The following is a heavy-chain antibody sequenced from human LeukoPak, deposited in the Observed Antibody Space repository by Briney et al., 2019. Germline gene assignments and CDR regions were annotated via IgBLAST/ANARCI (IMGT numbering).Heavy chain of an antibody. Sequence: ASVKVSCKASGGTFSSYAISWVRQAPGQGLEWMGRIIPILGIANYAQKFQGRVTITADKSTSTAYVELSSLRSEDTAVYYCATHRYSGSYTYFDYWGQGTLVTVSS. CDR3: ATHRYSGSYTYFDY. J-gene: IGHJ4*02. D-gene: IGHD1-26*01. V-gene: IGHV1-69*04. CDR1: GGTFSSYA. CDR2: IIPILGIA.